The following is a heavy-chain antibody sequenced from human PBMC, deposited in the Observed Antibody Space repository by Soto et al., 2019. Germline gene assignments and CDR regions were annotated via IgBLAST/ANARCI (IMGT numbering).Heavy chain of an antibody. CDR2: IYYSGST. CDR3: ARVSSSLGGVIGPLDY. V-gene: IGHV4-59*01. D-gene: IGHD3-16*01. CDR1: GGSISSYY. Sequence: SETLSLTCTVSGGSISSYYWSWIRQPPGKGLEWIGYIYYSGSTNYNPSLKSRVTISVDTSKNQFSLKLSSVTAADTVVYYCARVSSSLGGVIGPLDYWGQGTLVTVSS. J-gene: IGHJ4*02.